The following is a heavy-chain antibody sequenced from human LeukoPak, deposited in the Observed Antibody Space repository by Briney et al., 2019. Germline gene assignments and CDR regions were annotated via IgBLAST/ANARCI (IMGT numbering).Heavy chain of an antibody. J-gene: IGHJ4*02. Sequence: SETPSLTCAVYGGSFSGYYWSWIRQPPGKGLEWIGEINHSGSTNYNPSLKSRVTISVDTSKNQFSLKLSSVTAADTAVYYCAREGWYYYDSSGYYPFDYWGQGTLVTVSS. CDR2: INHSGST. CDR1: GGSFSGYY. CDR3: AREGWYYYDSSGYYPFDY. V-gene: IGHV4-34*01. D-gene: IGHD3-22*01.